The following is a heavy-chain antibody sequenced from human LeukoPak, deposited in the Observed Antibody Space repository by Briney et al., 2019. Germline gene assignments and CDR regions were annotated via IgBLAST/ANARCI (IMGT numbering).Heavy chain of an antibody. CDR3: AGLVVVTATIDY. CDR1: GGSISNGNYY. V-gene: IGHV4-39*01. Sequence: SQTLSLTCSVSGGSISNGNYYWGWIRQPPGKGLEWIGNIFYSGSTYYNPSLKSRVTISVDTSKNQFSLRLSSVTAADTAVYYCAGLVVVTATIDYWGQGTLVTVSS. D-gene: IGHD2-21*02. CDR2: IFYSGST. J-gene: IGHJ4*02.